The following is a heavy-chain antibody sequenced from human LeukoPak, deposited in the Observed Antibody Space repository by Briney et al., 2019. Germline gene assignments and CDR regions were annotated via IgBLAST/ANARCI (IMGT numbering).Heavy chain of an antibody. J-gene: IGHJ6*03. CDR2: IYKNAIT. Sequence: PGGSLTLSCEASGFTFGSYEMTWVRQAPGKGLEWGSVIYKNAITYYADTVKGRFTISRDNSKNMLYLKMNSLRADDTAVYYCARSLRVRGVPDYMDFWGKGTTVIISS. CDR3: ARSLRVRGVPDYMDF. CDR1: GFTFGSYE. V-gene: IGHV3-53*01. D-gene: IGHD3-10*01.